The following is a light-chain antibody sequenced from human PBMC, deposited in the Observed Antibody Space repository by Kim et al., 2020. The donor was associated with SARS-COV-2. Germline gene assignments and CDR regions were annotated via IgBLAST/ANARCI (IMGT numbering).Light chain of an antibody. V-gene: IGKV2-30*02. CDR3: MQGTHWPTT. J-gene: IGKJ1*01. CDR1: QSLVHSDGNTY. CDR2: KVS. Sequence: DVVMTQSPLSLPVSLGQSASISCRSSQSLVHSDGNTYLNWFLQRPGQSPRRLIYKVSNRDSGVPDRFSGSGSGTDFTLKISRVEAEDIGVYYCMQGTHWPTTFGQGTKVDIK.